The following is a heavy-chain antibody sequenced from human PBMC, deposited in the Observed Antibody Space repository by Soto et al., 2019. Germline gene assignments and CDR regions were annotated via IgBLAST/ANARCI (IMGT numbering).Heavy chain of an antibody. Sequence: QVQLVQSGAEVKKPGSSVKVSCKASGGTFSSYAISWVRHAPGQGLAWMGGIIPIFGTANYAPKFQGRVTITADDSTSPDYMELSSLSSEDTAVYYCARGTTPKDYWVHLYGGQGTLVTFSS. CDR1: GGTFSSYA. V-gene: IGHV1-69*12. J-gene: IGHJ4*02. D-gene: IGHD1-26*01. CDR3: ARGTTPKDYWVHLY. CDR2: IIPIFGTA.